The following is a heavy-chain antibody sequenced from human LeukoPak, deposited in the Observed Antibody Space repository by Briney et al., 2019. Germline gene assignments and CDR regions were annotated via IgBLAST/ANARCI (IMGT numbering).Heavy chain of an antibody. CDR3: ARGSNYFDY. CDR1: GGSVSSGSYY. CDR2: IFYNGGT. V-gene: IGHV4-61*01. J-gene: IGHJ4*02. D-gene: IGHD6-6*01. Sequence: PSETLSLTCTVSGGSVSSGSYYWSWIRQPPGKTLEWIGYIFYNGGTNYNPSLRSRVTISQDTSRNQFSLKVTSVTAADTAVYYCARGSNYFDYWGPGTLVTVSS.